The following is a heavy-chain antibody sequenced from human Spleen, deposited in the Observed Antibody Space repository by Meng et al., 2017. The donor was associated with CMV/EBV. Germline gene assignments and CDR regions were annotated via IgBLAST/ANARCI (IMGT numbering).Heavy chain of an antibody. CDR3: ARHPASGYSSSWPLDY. D-gene: IGHD6-13*01. J-gene: IGHJ4*02. Sequence: KVSCKGFGYSFTTYWIGWVRQMPGKGLEWMGIIYPDDSDTRYSPSFQGQVTISADKSINTAYLQWSSLKASDTAMYYCARHPASGYSSSWPLDYWGQGTLVTVSS. CDR2: IYPDDSDT. CDR1: GYSFTTYW. V-gene: IGHV5-51*01.